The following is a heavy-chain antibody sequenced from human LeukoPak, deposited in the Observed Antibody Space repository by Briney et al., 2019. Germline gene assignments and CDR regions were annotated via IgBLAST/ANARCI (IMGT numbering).Heavy chain of an antibody. CDR2: INHSGST. CDR1: GGSFSGYY. CDR3: WTYCGGDCYSNTDY. J-gene: IGHJ4*02. D-gene: IGHD2-21*02. V-gene: IGHV4-34*01. Sequence: SETLSLTCAVYGGSFSGYYWSWIRQPPGKGLEWIGEINHSGSTNYNPSLKSRVTISVDTSKNQFSLKLSSVTAADTAVYYCWTYCGGDCYSNTDYWGQGTLVTVSS.